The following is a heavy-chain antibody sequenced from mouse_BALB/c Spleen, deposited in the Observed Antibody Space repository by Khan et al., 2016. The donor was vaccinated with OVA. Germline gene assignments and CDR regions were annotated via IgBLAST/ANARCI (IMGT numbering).Heavy chain of an antibody. Sequence: QVQLKQSGAELAKPGASVKMSCKASGYTFTSYWMHWIKQRPGPGLEWIGYINPTSGYTDYNQKFKDKATLTADKSSSTAYMQLSSLTSDDSAVYYCARDRIDYWGQGTALTVSS. J-gene: IGHJ2*01. V-gene: IGHV1-7*01. CDR1: GYTFTSYW. CDR3: ARDRIDY. CDR2: INPTSGYT.